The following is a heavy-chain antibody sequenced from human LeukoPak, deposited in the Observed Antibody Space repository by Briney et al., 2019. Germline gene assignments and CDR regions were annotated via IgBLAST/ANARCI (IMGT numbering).Heavy chain of an antibody. Sequence: GGSLRLSCAASGFTFSSYAMSWVRQAPGKGLEWVSAISGSGGSTYYADSVKGRFTTSRDNSKNTLYLQMNSLRAEDTAVYYCAKEGLKHIVVVTATHDYWGQGTLVTVSS. D-gene: IGHD2-21*02. CDR3: AKEGLKHIVVVTATHDY. CDR2: ISGSGGST. V-gene: IGHV3-23*01. J-gene: IGHJ4*02. CDR1: GFTFSSYA.